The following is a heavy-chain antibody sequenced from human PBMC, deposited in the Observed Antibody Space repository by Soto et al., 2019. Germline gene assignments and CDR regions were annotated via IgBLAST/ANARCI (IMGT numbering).Heavy chain of an antibody. CDR3: AKGSSTARPYYFDY. D-gene: IGHD2-2*01. J-gene: IGHJ4*02. Sequence: GSLRLSCAASGFTFSNYAMSWVRQTPGKELEWFSAISGSGGSTYYADSVKGRFTISRDTSKNTLYLQMNSLTVDDTAVYYCAKGSSTARPYYFDYWGQGALVTVSS. CDR1: GFTFSNYA. V-gene: IGHV3-23*01. CDR2: ISGSGGST.